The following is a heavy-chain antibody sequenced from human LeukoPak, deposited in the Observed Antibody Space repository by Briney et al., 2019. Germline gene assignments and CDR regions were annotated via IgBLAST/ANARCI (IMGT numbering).Heavy chain of an antibody. D-gene: IGHD3-22*01. V-gene: IGHV3-23*01. CDR1: GFTFSSYA. Sequence: GGSLRLSCAASGFTFSSYAMSWVRQAPGKGLEWVSAISGSGGSTYYADSVKGRFTISRDNSKNTLYLQMNSLRAEDTAVYYCAKDYYYDSSGYYYGFPFDHWGQGTLVTVSS. J-gene: IGHJ4*02. CDR3: AKDYYYDSSGYYYGFPFDH. CDR2: ISGSGGST.